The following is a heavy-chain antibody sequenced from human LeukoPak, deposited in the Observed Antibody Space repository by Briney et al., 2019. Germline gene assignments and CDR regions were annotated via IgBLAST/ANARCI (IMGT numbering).Heavy chain of an antibody. J-gene: IGHJ5*02. D-gene: IGHD2-15*01. V-gene: IGHV3-11*01. CDR3: ARDKVSGYCSGGSCYNWFDP. CDR2: ISSSGITI. CDR1: GFTFSDYY. Sequence: GGSLRLSCAASGFTFSDYYMSWIRQAPGKGLEGVSYISSSGITIYYADSVKGRFTISRDNAKNSLYLQMNSLRAEDTAVYYCARDKVSGYCSGGSCYNWFDPWGQGTLVTVSS.